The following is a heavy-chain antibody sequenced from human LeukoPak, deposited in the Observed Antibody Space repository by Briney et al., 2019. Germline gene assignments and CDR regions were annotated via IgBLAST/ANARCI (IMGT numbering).Heavy chain of an antibody. CDR1: GYSISSGYY. CDR2: IYHSGST. V-gene: IGHV4-38-2*02. Sequence: SETLSFTCAVSGYSISSGYYWGWIRQPPGKGLEWIGSIYHSGSTYYNPSLKSRVTISVDTSKNQFSLKLSSVTAADTAVYYCARDEPLAVAGTYTIFDYWGQGTLVTVSS. D-gene: IGHD6-19*01. CDR3: ARDEPLAVAGTYTIFDY. J-gene: IGHJ4*02.